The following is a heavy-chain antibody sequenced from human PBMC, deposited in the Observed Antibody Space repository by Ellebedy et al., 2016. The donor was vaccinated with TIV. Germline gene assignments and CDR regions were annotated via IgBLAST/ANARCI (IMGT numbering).Heavy chain of an antibody. Sequence: SETLSLTCTVSGGSIGTFYWNWIRQSPGKGLEWIGYVYYTGTTNYNPSLRSRVTISVDTSDNHFSLNLNSVTAADTAVYFCARADWTYDILTGYSPNRFDYWGQGTLVTVSS. J-gene: IGHJ4*02. V-gene: IGHV4-59*01. D-gene: IGHD3-9*01. CDR1: GGSIGTFY. CDR2: VYYTGTT. CDR3: ARADWTYDILTGYSPNRFDY.